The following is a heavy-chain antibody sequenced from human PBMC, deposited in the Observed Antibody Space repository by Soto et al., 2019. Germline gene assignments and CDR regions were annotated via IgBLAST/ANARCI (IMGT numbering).Heavy chain of an antibody. CDR3: ARRYGTTFDY. V-gene: IGHV4-59*01. CDR1: GGSISNYY. Sequence: PSETLSLTCTVSGGSISNYYWSWIRQSPGKGLEWIGYMYYSGSTNYNPSLMSRVTISVDTSKNQFSLKLSSVTAADTAVYYCARRYGTTFDYWGQGTLVTVS. CDR2: MYYSGST. D-gene: IGHD1-7*01. J-gene: IGHJ4*02.